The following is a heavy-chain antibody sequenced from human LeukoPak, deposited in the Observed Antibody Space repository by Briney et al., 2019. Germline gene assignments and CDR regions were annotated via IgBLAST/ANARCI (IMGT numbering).Heavy chain of an antibody. CDR1: GFIFSNYW. Sequence: GGSLRLSCVASGFIFSNYWMNWVRQAPGKGLEWVANIKQDGSEKYYVDSVKGRFTISRDNAKNSLYLQMNSLRAEDTAVYYCARGGSHWGQGTLVTVSS. V-gene: IGHV3-7*01. CDR3: ARGGSH. J-gene: IGHJ4*02. D-gene: IGHD3-16*01. CDR2: IKQDGSEK.